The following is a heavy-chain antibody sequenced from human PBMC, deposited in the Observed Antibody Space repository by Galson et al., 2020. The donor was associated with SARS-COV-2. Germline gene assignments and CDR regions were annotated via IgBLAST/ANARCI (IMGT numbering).Heavy chain of an antibody. CDR1: GLTFSSNA. D-gene: IGHD5-12*01. CDR3: AREAKYQRFDD. Sequence: GGSLRLSCAASGLTFSSNAIHWVRQAPGKGLEWAAAISYDGRNEYYGDSVKGRFTVSRDNSKNTVYLQMNSLRAEDTAVYYCAREAKYQRFDDWGQGTRVTVSS. CDR2: ISYDGRNE. J-gene: IGHJ4*02. V-gene: IGHV3-30*04.